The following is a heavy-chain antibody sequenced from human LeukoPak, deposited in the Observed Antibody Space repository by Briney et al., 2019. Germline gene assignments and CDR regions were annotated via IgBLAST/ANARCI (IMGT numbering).Heavy chain of an antibody. D-gene: IGHD2-2*01. Sequence: GGSLRLSCAASGFTFSSYGMHWVRQAPGKGLEWVAVIWYDGSNKYYADSVKGRFTISRDNSKNTLYLQMNSLRAEDTAVYYCARDGCSSTSCLYYYYYGMDVWGQETTVTVSS. V-gene: IGHV3-33*01. CDR1: GFTFSSYG. CDR2: IWYDGSNK. J-gene: IGHJ6*02. CDR3: ARDGCSSTSCLYYYYYGMDV.